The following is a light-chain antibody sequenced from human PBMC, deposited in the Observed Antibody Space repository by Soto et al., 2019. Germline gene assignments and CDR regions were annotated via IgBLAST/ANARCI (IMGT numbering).Light chain of an antibody. CDR2: SNK. J-gene: IGLJ1*01. V-gene: IGLV1-40*01. Sequence: QSVLTQPPAVSGAPGQRITISCAGSSSNIGANYDVQWYQHLPGRAPKLLIYSNKNRPSGVPDRFSGSKSGTSASLAITGLQAEDEADYYCQSFDSSLSTSVFGSGTKLTVL. CDR1: SSNIGANYD. CDR3: QSFDSSLSTSV.